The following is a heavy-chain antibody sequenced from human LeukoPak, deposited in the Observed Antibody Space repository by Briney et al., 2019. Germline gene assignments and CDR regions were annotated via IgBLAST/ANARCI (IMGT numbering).Heavy chain of an antibody. V-gene: IGHV3-21*01. CDR1: GFTFSSYR. Sequence: GGSLRLSCAASGFTFSSYRMNWVRQAPGKGLEWVSSISSSSSYIYYADSVKGRFTISRDNAKNSLYLQMNSLRAEDTAVYYCARATDGYNAEGDYWGQGTLVTVSS. CDR2: ISSSSSYI. D-gene: IGHD5-24*01. J-gene: IGHJ4*02. CDR3: ARATDGYNAEGDY.